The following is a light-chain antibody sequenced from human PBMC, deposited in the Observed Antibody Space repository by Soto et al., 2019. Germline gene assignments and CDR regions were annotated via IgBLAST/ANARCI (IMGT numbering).Light chain of an antibody. V-gene: IGKV1-5*01. CDR1: QTISSG. CDR3: QQSDSYPST. Sequence: QMILNNSTLSASVGARVTITCRASQTISSGLAWYQQKPGKAPTLLIYDASTLERGVPSRFSGTGSGTEFTRSIDCLQPEDVVSYCSQQSDSYPSTFGQGTMVDI. J-gene: IGKJ1*01. CDR2: DAS.